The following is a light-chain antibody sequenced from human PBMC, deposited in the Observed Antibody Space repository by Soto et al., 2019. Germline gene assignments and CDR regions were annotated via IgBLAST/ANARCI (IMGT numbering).Light chain of an antibody. Sequence: QSALTQPASVSGSPGQSIAISCTGTSSDVGGYNYVSWYQQHPGKAPKLLIYDVSNRPSGVSNRFSGSKSGNTASLTISGLQTEDEADYYCSSYTSSSTQYVFGTGTNHRP. CDR2: DVS. J-gene: IGLJ1*01. CDR1: SSDVGGYNY. CDR3: SSYTSSSTQYV. V-gene: IGLV2-14*01.